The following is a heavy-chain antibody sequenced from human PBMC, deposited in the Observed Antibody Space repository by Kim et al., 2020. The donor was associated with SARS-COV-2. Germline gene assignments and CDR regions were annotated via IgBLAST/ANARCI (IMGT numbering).Heavy chain of an antibody. CDR1: GGSISSYY. Sequence: SETLSLTCTVSGGSISSYYWSWIRQPPGKGLEWIGYIYYSGSTNYNPSLKSRVTISVDTSKNQFSLKLSSVTAADTAVYYCARDRREDIVVVPAAMGDYYYYGMDVWGQGTTVTVSS. V-gene: IGHV4-59*13. D-gene: IGHD2-2*01. CDR2: IYYSGST. CDR3: ARDRREDIVVVPAAMGDYYYYGMDV. J-gene: IGHJ6*02.